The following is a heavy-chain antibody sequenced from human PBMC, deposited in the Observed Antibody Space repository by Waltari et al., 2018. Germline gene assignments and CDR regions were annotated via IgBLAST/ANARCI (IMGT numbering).Heavy chain of an antibody. Sequence: QLQLQESGPGLVKPSETLSLSCSVSGDSISSSNYYWGWIRPPPGKGLEWIASVYCSGTPYSNPSLKSRVTISADTSRNQFYLRLTSVTATDTAVYYCARSSAGMPRWLGDYWGQGILVTVSS. D-gene: IGHD5-12*01. CDR3: ARSSAGMPRWLGDY. CDR2: VYCSGTP. V-gene: IGHV4-39*01. CDR1: GDSISSSNYY. J-gene: IGHJ4*02.